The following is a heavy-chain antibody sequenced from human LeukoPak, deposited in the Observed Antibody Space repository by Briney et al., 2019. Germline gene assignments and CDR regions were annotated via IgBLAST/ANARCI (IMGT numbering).Heavy chain of an antibody. CDR3: AKESPYRAPPRTSSFAY. J-gene: IGHJ4*02. V-gene: IGHV3-23*01. CDR2: ISGSDGRL. Sequence: GGSLRLSCAASGFTFSSYAMSWVRQAPGKGLEWVSAISGSDGRLFYADSVKGRFTISRDNSKNTLFLQMNSLRAEDTALYYCAKESPYRAPPRTSSFAYWAQGPLATAPS. D-gene: IGHD1-14*01. CDR1: GFTFSSYA.